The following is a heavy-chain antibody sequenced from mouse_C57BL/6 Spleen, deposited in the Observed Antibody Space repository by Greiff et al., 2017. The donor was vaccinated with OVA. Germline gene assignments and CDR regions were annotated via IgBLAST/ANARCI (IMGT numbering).Heavy chain of an antibody. CDR3: TLTGLFDY. J-gene: IGHJ2*01. D-gene: IGHD4-1*01. CDR1: GFNIKDDY. CDR2: IDPENGDT. Sequence: EVKLMESGAELVRPGASVKLSCTASGFNIKDDYMHWVKQRPEQGLEWIGWIDPENGDTEYASKFQGKATITADTSSNTAYLQLSSLTSEDTAVYYCTLTGLFDYWGQGTTLTVSS. V-gene: IGHV14-4*01.